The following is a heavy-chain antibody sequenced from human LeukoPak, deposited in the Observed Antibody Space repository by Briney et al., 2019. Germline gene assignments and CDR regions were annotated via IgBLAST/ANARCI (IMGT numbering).Heavy chain of an antibody. Sequence: GGSLRLSCAASGFTFSSYAMSWVRQAPGKGLEWVSAISGSGGSTYYADSVKGRFTISRDNSKNTLYLQMNSLRAEDTAVYYCARDYWSGSYYFDYWGQGTLVTVSS. CDR3: ARDYWSGSYYFDY. D-gene: IGHD1-26*01. J-gene: IGHJ4*02. CDR1: GFTFSSYA. V-gene: IGHV3-23*01. CDR2: ISGSGGST.